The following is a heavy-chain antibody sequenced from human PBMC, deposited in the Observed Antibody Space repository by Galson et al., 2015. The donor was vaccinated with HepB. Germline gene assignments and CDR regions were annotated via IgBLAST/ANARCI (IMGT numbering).Heavy chain of an antibody. J-gene: IGHJ4*02. D-gene: IGHD6-25*01. V-gene: IGHV5-51*01. Sequence: QSGAEVKKPGDSLKISCKGSGYNFPDYWIGWVRQMPGKGLEWLGSVYPGDSETTYSPSFQGLVTISVDKSINTAFLQWGSLKASDTAMYYCATQAAHYFDNWGQGTLVTVSS. CDR2: VYPGDSET. CDR1: GYNFPDYW. CDR3: ATQAAHYFDN.